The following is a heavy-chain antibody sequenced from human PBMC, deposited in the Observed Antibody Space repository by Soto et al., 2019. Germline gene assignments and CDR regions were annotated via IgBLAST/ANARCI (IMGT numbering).Heavy chain of an antibody. D-gene: IGHD6-13*01. CDR1: VFTFSSYW. V-gene: IGHV3-74*01. CDR2: INSDGSST. J-gene: IGHJ4*02. Sequence: GWSLRLSCSASVFTFSSYWMHWFRQAPGKGLVWVSRINSDGSSTSYADSVKGRFTISRDNAKNTLYLQMNSLRAEDTAVYYCASLSGSSWTDYWGQGTLVTVSS. CDR3: ASLSGSSWTDY.